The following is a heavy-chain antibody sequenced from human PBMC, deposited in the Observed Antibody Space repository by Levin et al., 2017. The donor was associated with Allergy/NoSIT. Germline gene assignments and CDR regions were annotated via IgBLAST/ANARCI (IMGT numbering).Heavy chain of an antibody. J-gene: IGHJ4*02. CDR1: GFTFDDYG. V-gene: IGHV3-20*04. CDR2: INWKGGRT. CDR3: ARDKGIAVAGGFDY. D-gene: IGHD6-19*01. Sequence: LSLTCAASGFTFDDYGMNWGRQAPGKGLEWVSGINWKGGRTGYADSVKGRFTLLRDNAKNSLYLQMNSLRAEDTALYYCARDKGIAVAGGFDYWGQGTLVTVSS.